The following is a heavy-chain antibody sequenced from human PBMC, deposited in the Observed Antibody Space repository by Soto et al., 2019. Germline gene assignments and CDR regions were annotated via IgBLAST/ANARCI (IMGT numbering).Heavy chain of an antibody. CDR1: GFSLSTSGVG. V-gene: IGHV2-5*02. J-gene: IGHJ4*02. Sequence: QITLKESGPTLVKPTQTLTLTCTFSGFSLSTSGVGVGWIRQPPGKALEWLALIYWDDDKRYSPPLTSRLTITKDTSKNQLVLTMTNMDPVDTATYYCAHRPIYYDILNGYYKGEFDYWGQGTLVTVSS. CDR3: AHRPIYYDILNGYYKGEFDY. D-gene: IGHD3-9*01. CDR2: IYWDDDK.